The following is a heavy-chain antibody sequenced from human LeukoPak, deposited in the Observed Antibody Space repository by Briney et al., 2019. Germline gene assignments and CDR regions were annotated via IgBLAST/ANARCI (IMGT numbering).Heavy chain of an antibody. D-gene: IGHD5-18*01. CDR3: ARRRERQRAPPPFTAYDYYMEV. V-gene: IGHV5-51*01. CDR1: GYSFTSYW. Sequence: GEPLQISCKGSGYSFTSYWSGWVRQMPGRGLEWMGIFYPGGSDTRSSPSCQGPVSISADKSPSAPYLHWVSPEATDTSMCSRARRRERQRAPPPFTAYDYYMEVWGKGATVTVSS. J-gene: IGHJ6*03. CDR2: FYPGGSDT.